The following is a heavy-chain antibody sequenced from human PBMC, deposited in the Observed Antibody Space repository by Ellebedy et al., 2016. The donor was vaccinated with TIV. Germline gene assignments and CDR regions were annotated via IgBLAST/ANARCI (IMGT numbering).Heavy chain of an antibody. V-gene: IGHV4-59*01. Sequence: MPSETLSLTCTVSGGSISFSYWIWIRQSPGKGLAWIGYLYNSGITSYNPSFKSRVTISGDTSKNQFSLKLSSVTAADPAVYYCARGPQYYDFWSGLDPWGQGIRVTVSS. CDR1: GGSISFSY. CDR3: ARGPQYYDFWSGLDP. J-gene: IGHJ5*02. CDR2: LYNSGIT. D-gene: IGHD3-3*01.